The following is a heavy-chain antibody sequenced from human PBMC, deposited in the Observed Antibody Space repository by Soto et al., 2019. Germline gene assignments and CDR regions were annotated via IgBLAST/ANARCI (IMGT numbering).Heavy chain of an antibody. CDR3: AREANGKTSYYDYLDY. V-gene: IGHV3-30-3*01. CDR1: GFSFSNYA. CDR2: ISHDGGNI. D-gene: IGHD1-26*01. Sequence: QVQLVESGGGVVQPGRSLRLSYAPSGFSFSNYAIHWVRQAPGRGLEWVAVISHDGGNIFYADSVKGRFTISRDNSMNMMYLQMNSVRGEDTAVYFCAREANGKTSYYDYLDYWGQGTLVTVSS. J-gene: IGHJ4*02.